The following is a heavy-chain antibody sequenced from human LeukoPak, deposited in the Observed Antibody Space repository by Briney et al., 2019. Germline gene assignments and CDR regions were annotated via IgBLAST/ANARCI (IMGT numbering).Heavy chain of an antibody. J-gene: IGHJ4*02. D-gene: IGHD4-17*01. Sequence: AGSLRLSWAASGFTFSSYGMHWVRQAPGKGLEWVAVIWYDGSNKYYADSVKGRFTISRDNCKNTLYLQMNSLRAEDTAVYYCASYGDYVYYWGQGTLVTVSS. V-gene: IGHV3-33*01. CDR2: IWYDGSNK. CDR1: GFTFSSYG. CDR3: ASYGDYVYY.